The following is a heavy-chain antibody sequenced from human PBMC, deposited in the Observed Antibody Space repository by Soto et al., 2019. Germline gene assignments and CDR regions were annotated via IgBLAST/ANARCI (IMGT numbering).Heavy chain of an antibody. D-gene: IGHD1-26*01. CDR1: GGSISSYY. Sequence: SETLSLTCTVSGGSISSYYWSWIRQPPGKGLEWIGYIYYSGSTNYNPSPKSRVTISVDTSKNQFSLKLSSVTAADTAVYYCARDSGGPRLAPLRYNWFDPWGQGTLVTVPQ. J-gene: IGHJ5*02. CDR3: ARDSGGPRLAPLRYNWFDP. CDR2: IYYSGST. V-gene: IGHV4-59*01.